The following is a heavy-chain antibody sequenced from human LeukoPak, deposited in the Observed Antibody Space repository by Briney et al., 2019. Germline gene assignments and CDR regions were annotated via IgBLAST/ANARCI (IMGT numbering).Heavy chain of an antibody. CDR3: ARANSSAWHNFDF. CDR1: GFTFSSYA. J-gene: IGHJ4*02. D-gene: IGHD6-19*01. Sequence: PGGSLRLSCAASGFTFSSYAMHWVRQAPGKGLEWVALISYDGSDYYADSVKGRFTISRDNSRDTLYLEMNSLRAEDRAVYYCARANSSAWHNFDFWGQGTLVTVSS. V-gene: IGHV3-30-3*01. CDR2: ISYDGSD.